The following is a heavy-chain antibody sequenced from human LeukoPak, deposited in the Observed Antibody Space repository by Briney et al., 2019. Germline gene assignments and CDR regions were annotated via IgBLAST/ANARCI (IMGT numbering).Heavy chain of an antibody. V-gene: IGHV3-7*03. CDR3: ARVDGHAHWFDP. Sequence: GGPLRLSCAASGFTFRMSWVRQAPGKGLEWVANIKQDGRDKYYVDSVKGRFTISGDNAKISLYLQMNSLRAEDTAVYYCARVDGHAHWFDPWGQGTLVTVSS. CDR1: GFTFR. J-gene: IGHJ5*02. CDR2: IKQDGRDK.